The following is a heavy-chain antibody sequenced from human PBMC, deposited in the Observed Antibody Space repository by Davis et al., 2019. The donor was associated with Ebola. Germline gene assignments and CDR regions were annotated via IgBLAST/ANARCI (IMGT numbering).Heavy chain of an antibody. V-gene: IGHV5-51*01. CDR1: GYRFTNYW. CDR2: IYPGDSDT. D-gene: IGHD4-17*01. CDR3: ARWDYGDYVRRGWFDP. J-gene: IGHJ5*02. Sequence: QVSCKGSGYRFTNYWIAWVRQMPGKGLEWLGIIYPGDSDTRYSPSFQGQVTISADKSISTAYLQWSSLKASDTAMYYCARWDYGDYVRRGWFDPWGQGTLVTVSS.